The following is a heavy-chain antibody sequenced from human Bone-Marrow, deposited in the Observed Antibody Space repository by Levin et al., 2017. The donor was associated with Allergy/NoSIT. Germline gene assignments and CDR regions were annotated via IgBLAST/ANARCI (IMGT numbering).Heavy chain of an antibody. Sequence: GESLKISCKASGYTFTSYDINWVRLATGQGLEWMGWMNPNSANTGYAQKFQGRVTMTRNTSINTAYMELTSLTSEDTAVYFCARPGGRSSYDYYYGLDVWGQGTTVTVSS. V-gene: IGHV1-8*01. CDR2: MNPNSANT. D-gene: IGHD5-18*01. CDR1: GYTFTSYD. J-gene: IGHJ6*02. CDR3: ARPGGRSSYDYYYGLDV.